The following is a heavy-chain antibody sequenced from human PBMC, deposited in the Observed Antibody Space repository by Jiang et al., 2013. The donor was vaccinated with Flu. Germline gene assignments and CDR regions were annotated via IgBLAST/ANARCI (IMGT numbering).Heavy chain of an antibody. J-gene: IGHJ4*02. Sequence: GAEVKKPGESLKISCKGSGYSFTSYWIGWVRQMPGKGLEWMGIIYPGDSDTRYSPSFQGQVTISADKSISTAYLQWSSLKASDTAMYYCARPAERGIAAAFIDYWGQGTLVTVSS. V-gene: IGHV5-51*01. CDR2: IYPGDSDT. CDR3: ARPAERGIAAAFIDY. CDR1: GYSFTSYW. D-gene: IGHD6-13*01.